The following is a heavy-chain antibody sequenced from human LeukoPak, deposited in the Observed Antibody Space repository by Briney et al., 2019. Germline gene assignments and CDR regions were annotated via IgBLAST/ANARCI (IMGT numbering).Heavy chain of an antibody. Sequence: GSLRLSCAASGFTFSSYAMHWVRQASGKGLEWVGGVYHSGSTYYNPSLKSRVTISVDTSKDQFSLKLSSVTAADTAVYYCARRGKFNYYYYYYMDVWGKGTTVTISS. V-gene: IGHV4-59*05. J-gene: IGHJ6*03. CDR3: ARRGKFNYYYYYYMDV. CDR1: GFTFSSYA. CDR2: VYHSGST. D-gene: IGHD3-16*01.